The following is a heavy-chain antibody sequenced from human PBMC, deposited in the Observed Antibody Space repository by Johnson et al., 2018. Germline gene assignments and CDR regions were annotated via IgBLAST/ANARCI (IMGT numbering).Heavy chain of an antibody. CDR3: ASGPCNDGRCYPTLFQD. D-gene: IGHD2-15*01. CDR2: IIPVLEIA. J-gene: IGHJ1*01. Sequence: QERLVESGAEVKEPGSSVKVCCRASGGTFGNYSIIWLRQAPGQGLEWMGRIIPVLEIANYALSFQGRVTITADKSTSKAYMALSSLRSEDTAMYYCASGPCNDGRCYPTLFQDWGQGTLVTVSS. CDR1: GGTFGNYS. V-gene: IGHV1-69*02.